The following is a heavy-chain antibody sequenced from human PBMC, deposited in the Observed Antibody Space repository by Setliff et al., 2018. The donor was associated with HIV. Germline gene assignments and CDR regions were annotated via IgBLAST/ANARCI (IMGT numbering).Heavy chain of an antibody. D-gene: IGHD6-13*01. CDR2: IDHSGGP. J-gene: IGHJ4*02. V-gene: IGHV4-34*01. CDR3: ARDTRIAATGTYYFDY. Sequence: SETLSLTCTVSGGSITSYYWSWIRQSPGKGLEWIGEIDHSGGPNYKSSLKSRVTITIDTSKNQFSLKLSSVTAADTAVYYRARDTRIAATGTYYFDYWGQGTLVTVSS. CDR1: GGSITSYY.